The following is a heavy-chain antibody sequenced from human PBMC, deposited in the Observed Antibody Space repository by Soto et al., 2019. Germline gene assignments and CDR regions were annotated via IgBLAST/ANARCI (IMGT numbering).Heavy chain of an antibody. J-gene: IGHJ2*01. CDR2: INDRGSI. Sequence: QVQLQQWGAGPLRPLETLSLTCGVSGVSFSGYYWAWIRQSPGKGLEWIGEINDRGSINYNPSLKSRVSISVDTSKNHYSLNLRSVTAADTAVYYCARESHDILTGPRWVWYFDLWGRGTLVTVSS. V-gene: IGHV4-34*01. CDR1: GVSFSGYY. D-gene: IGHD3-9*01. CDR3: ARESHDILTGPRWVWYFDL.